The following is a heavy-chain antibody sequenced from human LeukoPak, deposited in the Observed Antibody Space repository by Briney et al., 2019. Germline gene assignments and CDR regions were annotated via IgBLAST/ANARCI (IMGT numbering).Heavy chain of an antibody. Sequence: SETLSLTCTVSGGSISSGDYYWRWLRQPPGKGLEWIGYIYYSGSTYYNPSLKSRVTISVDTSKNQFSLKLSSVTAADTAVYYCARSLFLRFSDYWGQGTLVTVSS. J-gene: IGHJ4*02. D-gene: IGHD3-3*01. CDR2: IYYSGST. V-gene: IGHV4-30-4*08. CDR3: ARSLFLRFSDY. CDR1: GGSISSGDYY.